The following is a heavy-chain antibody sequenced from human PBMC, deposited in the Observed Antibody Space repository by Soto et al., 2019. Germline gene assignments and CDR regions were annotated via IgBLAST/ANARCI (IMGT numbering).Heavy chain of an antibody. CDR3: ARDGDGYNVGWFDP. J-gene: IGHJ5*02. CDR2: TYYRSKWFN. Sequence: SQTLSLTCVISGDSVSSNSAAWNWIRQSPSRGLEWLGRTYYRSKWFNEYAVAVETRIIINPDTSKNQFSLQLNSVTPEDTAVYYSARDGDGYNVGWFDPWGQGTLVT. V-gene: IGHV6-1*01. D-gene: IGHD5-12*01. CDR1: GDSVSSNSAA.